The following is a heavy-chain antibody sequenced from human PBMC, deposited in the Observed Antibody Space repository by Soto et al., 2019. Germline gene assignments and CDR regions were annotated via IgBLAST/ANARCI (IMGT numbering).Heavy chain of an antibody. Sequence: SETLSLTCAVYGGSSSGYFWGWFRQPPGKGLEWIGEITHSGITKYNPSLKSRVTISSDTSQTQFSLSLISVTAADTALYFCSAWYTGTIHDYWGQGTQVTVSS. CDR1: GGSSSGYF. CDR3: SAWYTGTIHDY. D-gene: IGHD2-8*01. V-gene: IGHV4-34*01. CDR2: ITHSGIT. J-gene: IGHJ4*02.